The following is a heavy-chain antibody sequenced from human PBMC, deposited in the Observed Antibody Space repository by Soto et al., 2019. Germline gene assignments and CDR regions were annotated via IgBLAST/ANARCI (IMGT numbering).Heavy chain of an antibody. V-gene: IGHV3-21*01. CDR1: GFTFSSYS. J-gene: IGHJ5*02. Sequence: GGSLRLSCAASGFTFSSYSMNWVRQAPGKGLEWVSSISSSSSYIYYADSVKGRFTISRDNAKNSLYLQMNSLRAEDTAVYYCASRYDILTGYFPWGQGTLVTVSS. CDR3: ASRYDILTGYFP. D-gene: IGHD3-9*01. CDR2: ISSSSSYI.